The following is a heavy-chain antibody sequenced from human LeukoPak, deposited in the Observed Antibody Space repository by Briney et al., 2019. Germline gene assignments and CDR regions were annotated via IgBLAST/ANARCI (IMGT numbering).Heavy chain of an antibody. D-gene: IGHD6-13*01. CDR3: ARVGFSSSYSDLDY. J-gene: IGHJ4*02. CDR2: INPNSGGT. Sequence: ASVTVSCKASGYTFTGYYMHWVRQAPGQELEWMGRINPNSGGTNYAQKFQGRVTMTRDTSISTAYMELSRLRSDDTAVYYCARVGFSSSYSDLDYWGQGTLVTVSS. V-gene: IGHV1-2*06. CDR1: GYTFTGYY.